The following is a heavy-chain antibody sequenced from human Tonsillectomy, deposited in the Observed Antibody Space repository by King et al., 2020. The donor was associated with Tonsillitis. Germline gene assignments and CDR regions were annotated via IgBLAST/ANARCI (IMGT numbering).Heavy chain of an antibody. CDR1: GFSFSSYG. CDR3: AKGITSSWNNWYDS. D-gene: IGHD6-13*01. V-gene: IGHV3-23*03. CDR2: IYGGDSCT. Sequence: VQLVESGGGLVQPGGSLRLSCAGSGFSFSSYGMSWVRQAPGKGLEWVSVIYGGDSCTYHVDSVKGRFSISRDNSKNTVYLQMNGLRAEDTAIYYCAKGITSSWNNWYDSWGQGTLVIVSS. J-gene: IGHJ5*01.